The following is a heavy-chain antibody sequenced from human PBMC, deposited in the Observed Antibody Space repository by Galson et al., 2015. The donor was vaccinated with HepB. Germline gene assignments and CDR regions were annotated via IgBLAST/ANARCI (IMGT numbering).Heavy chain of an antibody. J-gene: IGHJ4*02. D-gene: IGHD5-24*01. CDR3: ARDPDGYNYYFDY. CDR2: ISYDESNK. V-gene: IGHV3-30*04. Sequence: CAASGFTFSSYAMHWVRQAPGKGLEWVAIISYDESNKYYADSVKGRFTISRDNSQNTLFLQMNSLRAEDTAVYYCARDPDGYNYYFDYWGQGTLVTVSS. CDR1: GFTFSSYA.